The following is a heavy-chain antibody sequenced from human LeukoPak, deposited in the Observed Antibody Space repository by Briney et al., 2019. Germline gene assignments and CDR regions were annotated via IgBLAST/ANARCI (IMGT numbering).Heavy chain of an antibody. J-gene: IGHJ4*02. D-gene: IGHD2-2*01. CDR3: ARDGTSTDDY. CDR1: GYTFSNFG. Sequence: ASVRVSCKTSGYTFSNFGINWVRHAPGQGLGWMGWISGNNDNPNYGQKFQGRFTVTTDSSTSTAYMELRNLTFGDTAVYYCARDGTSTDDYWGQGTLVTVSS. CDR2: ISGNNDNP. V-gene: IGHV1-18*01.